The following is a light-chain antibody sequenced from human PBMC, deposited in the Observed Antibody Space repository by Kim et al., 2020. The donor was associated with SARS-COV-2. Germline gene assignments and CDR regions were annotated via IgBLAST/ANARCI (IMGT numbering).Light chain of an antibody. J-gene: IGKJ4*01. V-gene: IGKV3-20*01. CDR3: QQYETSPLT. CDR2: GAS. CDR1: QSVSSSY. Sequence: EIVLTQSPATLSLSPGERAALSCRASQSVSSSYLAWYQQKPGQAPRLLIYGASSRATGIPDRFSGSGSGTDFTLTITRLEPDDFAVYFWQQYETSPLTCGGGKKRE.